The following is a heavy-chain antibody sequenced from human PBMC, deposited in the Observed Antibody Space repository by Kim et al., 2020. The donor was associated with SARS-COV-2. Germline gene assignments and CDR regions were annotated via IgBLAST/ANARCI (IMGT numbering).Heavy chain of an antibody. CDR2: IYNIGST. V-gene: IGHV4-31*03. J-gene: IGHJ5*02. CDR3: ARGLPLNYYGSGSYGVEYSWFDP. CDR1: GGSISSGGYY. Sequence: SETLSLTCTVSGGSISSGGYYWSWIRQHPGKGLEWIAHIYNIGSTHYNPSLKRRVTISLDTSKNQFSLKVNSVTAADTAVYYCARGLPLNYYGSGSYGVEYSWFDPWGQGTLVTVSS. D-gene: IGHD3-10*01.